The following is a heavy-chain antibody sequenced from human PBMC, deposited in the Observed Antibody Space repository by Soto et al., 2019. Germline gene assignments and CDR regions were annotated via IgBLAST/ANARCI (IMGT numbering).Heavy chain of an antibody. J-gene: IGHJ5*02. D-gene: IGHD6-13*01. CDR3: AKDSSSRNKLPWFEP. Sequence: VVSLXLSYAAAWCXFSSYAMSWILQTQGKGLEWVSAISGSGGSTYYADSVKGRFTISRDNSKNTLYLQMNSLRAEDTAVYYCAKDSSSRNKLPWFEPWGQGTLVTVSS. CDR1: WCXFSSYA. V-gene: IGHV3-23*01. CDR2: ISGSGGST.